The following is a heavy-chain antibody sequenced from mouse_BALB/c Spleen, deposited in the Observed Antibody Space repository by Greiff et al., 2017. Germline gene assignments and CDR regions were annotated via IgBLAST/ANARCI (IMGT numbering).Heavy chain of an antibody. V-gene: IGHV5-6-3*01. Sequence: EVKVVESGGGLVQPGGSLKLSCAASGFTFSSYGMSWVRQTPDKRLELVATINSNGGSTYYPDSVKGRFTISRDNAKNTLYLQMSSLKSEDTAMYYCARDHGNYWFAYWGQGTLVTVSA. D-gene: IGHD2-1*01. CDR2: INSNGGST. J-gene: IGHJ3*01. CDR1: GFTFSSYG. CDR3: ARDHGNYWFAY.